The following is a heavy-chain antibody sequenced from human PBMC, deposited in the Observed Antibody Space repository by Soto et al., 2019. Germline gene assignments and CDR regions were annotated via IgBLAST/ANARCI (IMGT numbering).Heavy chain of an antibody. CDR2: IYYSGST. CDR3: ARARYCSGGSCYSDY. V-gene: IGHV4-39*07. Sequence: SETLSLXCTVSGGSISSSNSYWGWIRQPPGKGLEWIGNIYYSGSTYYNPSLKSRVTISVDTSKNQFSLKLSSVTAADTAMYYCARARYCSGGSCYSDYWGQGILVTVSS. J-gene: IGHJ4*02. D-gene: IGHD2-15*01. CDR1: GGSISSSNSY.